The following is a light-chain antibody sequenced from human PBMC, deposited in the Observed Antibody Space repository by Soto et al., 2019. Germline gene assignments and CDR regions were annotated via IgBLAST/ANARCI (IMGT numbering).Light chain of an antibody. CDR2: FTN. V-gene: IGLV8-61*01. CDR1: SGSVSASYY. CDR3: LLYMGSGSWV. Sequence: QTVVTQEPSFSVSPGGTVTLTCGLSSGSVSASYYPSWYQQTPGQAPRTLIYFTNTRSSGVPDRFSGSILGNKAALTIAGAQADDESDYFCLLYMGSGSWVFGGGTKVTVL. J-gene: IGLJ3*02.